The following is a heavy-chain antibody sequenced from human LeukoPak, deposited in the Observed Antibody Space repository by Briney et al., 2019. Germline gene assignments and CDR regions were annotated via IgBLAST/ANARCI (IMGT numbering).Heavy chain of an antibody. V-gene: IGHV3-11*04. CDR1: GFPFSDYY. D-gene: IGHD4-23*01. CDR3: ARDYGGSSPFDY. Sequence: PGGSLRLSCEASGFPFSDYYMTWVRQAPGKGLEWVSYISSSDSTIYYADSVKGRFTISRDNAKNSLYLQMNSLRAEDTAVYYCARDYGGSSPFDYWGQGTLVTVSS. CDR2: ISSSDSTI. J-gene: IGHJ4*02.